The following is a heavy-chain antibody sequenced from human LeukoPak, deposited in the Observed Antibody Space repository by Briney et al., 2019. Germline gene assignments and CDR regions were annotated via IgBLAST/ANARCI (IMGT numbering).Heavy chain of an antibody. CDR2: VRSKAYGGAT. V-gene: IGHV3-49*03. CDR3: TRGLYSGYSNWFDP. Sequence: GGSLRLSCTASGFTFGDYAMSWFRQAPGKGLEWVGFVRSKAYGGATEYAASVKGRFSISRDDSKSIAYLQMNSLKTEDTALYYCTRGLYSGYSNWFDPWGQGTLVTVSS. D-gene: IGHD5-12*01. J-gene: IGHJ5*02. CDR1: GFTFGDYA.